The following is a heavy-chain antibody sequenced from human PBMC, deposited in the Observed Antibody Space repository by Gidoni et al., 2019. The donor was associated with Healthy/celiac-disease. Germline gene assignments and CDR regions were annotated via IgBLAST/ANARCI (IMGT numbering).Heavy chain of an antibody. Sequence: EVQLVESGGGLVKPGGYLRLSCAASGFTFSSYSMNCVRQAPGKGLEWVSSISSSSSYTYYADSVKGRFTISRDNAKNSLYLQMNSLRAEDTAVYYCAREDRGVTIDYWGQGTLVTVSS. J-gene: IGHJ4*02. CDR2: ISSSSSYT. CDR3: AREDRGVTIDY. CDR1: GFTFSSYS. V-gene: IGHV3-21*01. D-gene: IGHD3-10*01.